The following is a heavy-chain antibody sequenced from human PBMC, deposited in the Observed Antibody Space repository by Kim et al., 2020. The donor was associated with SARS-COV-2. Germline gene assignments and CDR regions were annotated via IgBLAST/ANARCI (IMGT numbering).Heavy chain of an antibody. CDR3: AREWDYSRSGRYSNWFDP. CDR2: VSYNGKNE. V-gene: IGHV3-30*04. D-gene: IGHD3-10*01. J-gene: IGHJ5*02. Sequence: GGSLRLSCAASGFTLNEFAMHWVRQAPGGGLEWVALVSYNGKNEYYANSVEGRFSISRDTAKNTLYLEMNSLRTEDTALYYCAREWDYSRSGRYSNWFDP. CDR1: GFTLNEFA.